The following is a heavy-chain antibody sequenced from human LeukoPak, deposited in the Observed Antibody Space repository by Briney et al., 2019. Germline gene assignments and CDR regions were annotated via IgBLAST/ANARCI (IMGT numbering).Heavy chain of an antibody. CDR3: AKPLSGWYSFDY. J-gene: IGHJ4*02. V-gene: IGHV3-23*01. CDR2: ISGSDART. Sequence: PGGSLRLSCAASGFTFSSNAMSWVRQAPGKGLEWVSAISGSDARTYYADSVKGRFTISRDNSKNTLYLQMSSLRAEDTAVYYCAKPLSGWYSFDYWGLGTLVTVSS. D-gene: IGHD6-19*01. CDR1: GFTFSSNA.